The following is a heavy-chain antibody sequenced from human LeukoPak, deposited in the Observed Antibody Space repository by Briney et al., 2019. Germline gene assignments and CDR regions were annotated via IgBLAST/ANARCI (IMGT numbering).Heavy chain of an antibody. V-gene: IGHV4-61*02. CDR2: IYTSGST. Sequence: PSETLSLTCTVSGGSISSGSYHWSWIRQPAGKGLEWIGRIYTSGSTNYNPSLKSRVTISVDTSKNQFSLKLSSVTASDTAVYYSASSIAAFFDYWVQGTLVPVSS. D-gene: IGHD6-6*01. CDR1: GGSISSGSYH. CDR3: ASSIAAFFDY. J-gene: IGHJ4*02.